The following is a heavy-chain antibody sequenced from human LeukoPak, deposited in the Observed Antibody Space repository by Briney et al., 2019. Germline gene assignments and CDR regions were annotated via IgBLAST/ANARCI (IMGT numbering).Heavy chain of an antibody. D-gene: IGHD3-22*01. CDR1: GYTFTGYY. V-gene: IGHV1-2*02. Sequence: ASVKVACKASGYTFTGYYMHWVRQAPGQGLEWMGWINPNSGGTNYAPKFQGRVTVTRDTSISTAYMELSRLRSDDTAVYYCARGMIDTNWFDPWGQGTLVTVSS. CDR2: INPNSGGT. CDR3: ARGMIDTNWFDP. J-gene: IGHJ5*02.